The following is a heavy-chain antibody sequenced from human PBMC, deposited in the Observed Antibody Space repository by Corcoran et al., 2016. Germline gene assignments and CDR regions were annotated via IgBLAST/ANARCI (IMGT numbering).Heavy chain of an antibody. D-gene: IGHD2-21*02. Sequence: QSQQWGAGLLKPSETLSLTCAVYGGSFSGYYWSWIRQPPGKGLEWIGEINHSGSTNYNPSLKSRVTISVDTSKNQFSLKLSSVTAADTAVYYCARARVVVTAIVAIDYWGQGTLVTVSS. V-gene: IGHV4-34*01. CDR3: ARARVVVTAIVAIDY. CDR1: GGSFSGYY. J-gene: IGHJ4*02. CDR2: INHSGST.